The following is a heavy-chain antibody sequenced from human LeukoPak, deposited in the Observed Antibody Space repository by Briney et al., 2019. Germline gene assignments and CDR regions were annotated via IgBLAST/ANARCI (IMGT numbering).Heavy chain of an antibody. D-gene: IGHD6-19*01. CDR3: ARVDGIEVAGSDDY. CDR1: GFTFSSYG. CDR2: IRYDGSNK. V-gene: IGHV3-30*02. J-gene: IGHJ4*02. Sequence: PGGSLRLSCAASGFTFSSYGMHWVRQAPGKGLEWVAFIRYDGSNKYYADSVKGRFTISRDNSKNTLYLQMNSLRAEDTAVYYCARVDGIEVAGSDDYWGQGTLVTVSS.